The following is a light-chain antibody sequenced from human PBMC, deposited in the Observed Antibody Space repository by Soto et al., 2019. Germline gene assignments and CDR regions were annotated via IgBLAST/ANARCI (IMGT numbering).Light chain of an antibody. CDR2: YNN. J-gene: IGLJ2*01. CDR3: AAWDESLNGVI. Sequence: QSVLTQPPSASGTPGQRVPLSCSGSSSTIGSNSVNWFQQCPGAATHVLIYYNNRRPSGVPDRFSGSKAGTPASLAISGLQSEDEAEYYSAAWDESLNGVIFGGGTKLTV. CDR1: SSTIGSNS. V-gene: IGLV1-44*01.